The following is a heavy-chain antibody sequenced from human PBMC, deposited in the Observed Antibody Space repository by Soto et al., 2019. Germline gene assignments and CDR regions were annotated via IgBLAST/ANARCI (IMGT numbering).Heavy chain of an antibody. D-gene: IGHD5-12*01. J-gene: IGHJ4*02. CDR2: IFSSGST. CDR1: GGSINTFY. V-gene: IGHV4-4*07. CDR3: AREGSYSAYNFAHGIQLWSFDF. Sequence: SETLSLTCTVSGGSINTFYWSWVRQPAGKGLEWIGRIFSSGSTSFNPSLESRVAMSADTSKNHFSLNLSSVTAADMAVYYCAREGSYSAYNFAHGIQLWSFDFWGQGALVTVSS.